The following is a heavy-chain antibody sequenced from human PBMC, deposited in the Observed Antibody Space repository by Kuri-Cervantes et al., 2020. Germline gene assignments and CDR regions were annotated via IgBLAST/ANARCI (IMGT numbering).Heavy chain of an antibody. CDR2: IDAGDSDT. J-gene: IGHJ4*02. D-gene: IGHD4-17*01. CDR1: GYNFANYW. CDR3: AAGLYGDYYFDY. V-gene: IGHV5-51*01. Sequence: GGSLRLSCKGSGYNFANYWIGWVRQMPGKGLGSMGIIDAGDSDTRYSPSSQGQVTISADKSISTAYLQWSSLKASDTAMYYCAAGLYGDYYFDYWGQGTLVTVSS.